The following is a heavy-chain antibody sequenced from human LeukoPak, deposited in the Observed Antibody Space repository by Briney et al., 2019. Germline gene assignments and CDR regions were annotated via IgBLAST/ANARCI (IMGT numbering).Heavy chain of an antibody. J-gene: IGHJ4*02. CDR3: ARDTTGYYYGSGSLFDY. CDR2: IKQDGSEK. V-gene: IGHV3-7*01. D-gene: IGHD3-10*01. Sequence: PGGSLRLSCAASGFTFSSYWMSWVRQAPGKGLEWVANIKQDGSEKYYVDSVKGRFTISRDNAKNSLYLQMNSLRAEDTAVYYCARDTTGYYYGSGSLFDYWGQGTLVTVSS. CDR1: GFTFSSYW.